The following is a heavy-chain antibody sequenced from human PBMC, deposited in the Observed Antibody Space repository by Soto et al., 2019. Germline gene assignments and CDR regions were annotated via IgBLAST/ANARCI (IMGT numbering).Heavy chain of an antibody. D-gene: IGHD3-10*01. CDR3: ARVPGPDHGDSRYYYYGMDV. Sequence: EVQLVESGGGLVKPGGSLRLSCAASGFTFSSYSMTWVRQAPGKGLEWVSSISSSSSYIYYADSVKGRFTISRDNAKNSLYLQMNSLRAEDTAVYYSARVPGPDHGDSRYYYYGMDVWGQGTTVTVSS. V-gene: IGHV3-21*01. CDR2: ISSSSSYI. CDR1: GFTFSSYS. J-gene: IGHJ6*02.